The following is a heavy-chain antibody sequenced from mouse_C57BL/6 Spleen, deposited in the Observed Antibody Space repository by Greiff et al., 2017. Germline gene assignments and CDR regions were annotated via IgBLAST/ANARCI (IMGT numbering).Heavy chain of an antibody. J-gene: IGHJ4*01. D-gene: IGHD1-1*01. CDR1: GYTFTDYY. CDR3: ARKGAYGSSFYAMDY. Sequence: VQLQQSGPELVKPGASVKISCKASGYTFTDYYMNWVKQSHGKSLEWIGDINPNNGGTSYNQKFKGKATLTVDKSSSTAYMELRSLTSEDSAVYYRARKGAYGSSFYAMDYWGQGTSVTVSS. CDR2: INPNNGGT. V-gene: IGHV1-26*01.